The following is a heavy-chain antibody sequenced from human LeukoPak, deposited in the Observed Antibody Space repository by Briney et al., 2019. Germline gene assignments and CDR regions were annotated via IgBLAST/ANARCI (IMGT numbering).Heavy chain of an antibody. CDR3: ARLVPALWYFDL. Sequence: SETLSLTCTVSGGSISSGGYYWSWIRQPPGKGLEWIGYIYHSGSTNYNPSLKSRVTISVDTSKNQFSLKLSSVTAADTAVYYCARLVPALWYFDLWGRGTLVTVSS. D-gene: IGHD6-13*01. V-gene: IGHV4-30-2*01. CDR1: GGSISSGGYY. J-gene: IGHJ2*01. CDR2: IYHSGST.